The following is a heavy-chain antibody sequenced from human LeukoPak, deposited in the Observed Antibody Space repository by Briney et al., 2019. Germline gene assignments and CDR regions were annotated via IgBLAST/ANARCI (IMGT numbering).Heavy chain of an antibody. Sequence: ASVKVSCKVSGYTLTELSMHWVRQAPGKGREWVGGFDPEDGETIYPQKFQGRVTMTENTSTDTAYMDLSSLRSEDTAVYYCATLNINCSGYYPNSKFFDYWGQGTLVTVSS. J-gene: IGHJ4*02. V-gene: IGHV1-24*01. CDR2: FDPEDGET. CDR1: GYTLTELS. D-gene: IGHD3-3*01. CDR3: ATLNINCSGYYPNSKFFDY.